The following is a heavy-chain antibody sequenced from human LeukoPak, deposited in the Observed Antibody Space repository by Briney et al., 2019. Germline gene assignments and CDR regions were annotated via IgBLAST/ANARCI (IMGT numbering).Heavy chain of an antibody. CDR1: GLTFSRDW. D-gene: IGHD1-1*01. CDR3: ARELEPKQEFDY. V-gene: IGHV3-7*01. J-gene: IGHJ4*02. CDR2: IRQDGGET. Sequence: GGSLRLSCEASGLTFSRDWMGWVRQAPGKGLEWVANIRQDGGETYYGDSVKGRFIISRDNAKNSLFLQMDSLRAEDTAVYYCARELEPKQEFDYWGQGTLVTVSS.